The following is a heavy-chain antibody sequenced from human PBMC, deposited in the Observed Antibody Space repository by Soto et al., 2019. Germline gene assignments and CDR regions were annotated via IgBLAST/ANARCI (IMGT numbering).Heavy chain of an antibody. CDR3: ASGRYDILTGYRYYYYGMDV. CDR2: IIPIFGTA. J-gene: IGHJ6*02. Sequence: GASVKVSCKASGGTFSSYAISWVRQAPGQGLEWMGGIIPIFGTANYAQKFQGRVTITADKSTSTAYMELSSLRSEDTAVYYCASGRYDILTGYRYYYYGMDVWGQGTTVTVSS. CDR1: GGTFSSYA. D-gene: IGHD3-9*01. V-gene: IGHV1-69*06.